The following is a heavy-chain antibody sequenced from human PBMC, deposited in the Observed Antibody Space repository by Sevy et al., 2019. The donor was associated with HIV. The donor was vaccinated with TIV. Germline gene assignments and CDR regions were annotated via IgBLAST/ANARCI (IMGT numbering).Heavy chain of an antibody. CDR2: ISYTWNT. CDR3: ARQTWELVRRVDS. J-gene: IGHJ5*01. V-gene: IGHV4-39*01. D-gene: IGHD1-26*01. Sequence: SETLSLTCSVSGGSISSSSYFWGWIRQTPGKGLEWIGSISYTWNTYYKPSLQSRVTISVDSSKNQFSLQLRSVTAADTAVYYCARQTWELVRRVDSWGQGTLVTVSS. CDR1: GGSISSSSYF.